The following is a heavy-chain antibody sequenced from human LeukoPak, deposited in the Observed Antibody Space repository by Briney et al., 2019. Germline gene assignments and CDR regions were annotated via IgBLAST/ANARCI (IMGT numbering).Heavy chain of an antibody. V-gene: IGHV3-7*01. J-gene: IGHJ4*02. Sequence: GGSLRLSCAASGFTFSSFWMSWVRQAPGKGLEWVANIKQDGSEKNYVDSVKGRFTISRDNAKNSLFPQMNSLRAEDTAVYFCARDSSGPDYWGQGTLVTVSS. CDR3: ARDSSGPDY. CDR1: GFTFSSFW. D-gene: IGHD6-19*01. CDR2: IKQDGSEK.